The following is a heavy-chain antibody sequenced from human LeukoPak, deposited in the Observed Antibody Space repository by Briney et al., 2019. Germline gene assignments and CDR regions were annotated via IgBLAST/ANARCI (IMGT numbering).Heavy chain of an antibody. V-gene: IGHV3-74*01. CDR2: IRFDGGDT. CDR1: GFTFNNYW. J-gene: IGHJ3*01. Sequence: GGSLRLSCAASGFTFNNYWMHWVRQAPGMGLVWVSSIRFDGGDTAYADSAKGRFTISRHNAKNTMFLQMNNLRAEDTAVYYCAKEIDGFDVWGQGTLVTVSS. CDR3: AKEIDGFDV.